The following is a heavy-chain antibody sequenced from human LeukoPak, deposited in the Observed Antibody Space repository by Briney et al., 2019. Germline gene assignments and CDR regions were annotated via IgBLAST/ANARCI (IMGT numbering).Heavy chain of an antibody. CDR1: GFTFSSYS. CDR2: ISSSSSTI. D-gene: IGHD2-15*01. CDR3: AKDGGVAATSNGY. Sequence: GGSLRLSCAASGFTFSSYSMNWVRQAPGKGLEWVSYISSSSSTIYYADSVKGRFTISRDNAKNSLYLQMNSLRAEDTAVYYCAKDGGVAATSNGYWGQGTLVTVSS. J-gene: IGHJ4*02. V-gene: IGHV3-48*04.